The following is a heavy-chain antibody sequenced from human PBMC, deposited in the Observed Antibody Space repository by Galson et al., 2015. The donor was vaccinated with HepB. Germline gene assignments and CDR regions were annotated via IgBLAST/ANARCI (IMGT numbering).Heavy chain of an antibody. CDR1: GYTFTSYG. J-gene: IGHJ4*02. CDR2: ISAYNGNT. CDR3: ARLYYYDSSGYSYYFDY. V-gene: IGHV1-18*01. D-gene: IGHD3-22*01. Sequence: SVKVSCKASGYTFTSYGISWVRQAPGQGLEWMGWISAYNGNTNYAQKLQGRVTMTTDTSTSTAYMELRSLRSDDTAVYYCARLYYYDSSGYSYYFDYWGQGTLVTVSS.